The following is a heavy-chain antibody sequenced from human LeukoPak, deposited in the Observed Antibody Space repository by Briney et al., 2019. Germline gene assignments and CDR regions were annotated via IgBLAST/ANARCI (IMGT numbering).Heavy chain of an antibody. J-gene: IGHJ4*02. V-gene: IGHV3-30*01. CDR3: ARGFPSYYYDSSGYCGLDY. CDR1: GFTFSSYA. D-gene: IGHD3-22*01. Sequence: GGSLRLSCAASGFTFSSYAMHLVRQAPGKGLEWVAVISYDGSNKYYADSVKGRFTISRDNSKNTLYLQMNSLRAEDTAVYYCARGFPSYYYDSSGYCGLDYWGQGTLVTVSS. CDR2: ISYDGSNK.